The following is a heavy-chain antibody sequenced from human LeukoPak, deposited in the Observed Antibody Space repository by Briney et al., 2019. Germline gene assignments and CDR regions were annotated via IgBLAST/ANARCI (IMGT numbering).Heavy chain of an antibody. CDR2: ISYDGSNK. CDR3: ARGVRIAVAGNIDY. J-gene: IGHJ4*02. CDR1: GFTFSSYA. D-gene: IGHD6-19*01. V-gene: IGHV3-30*04. Sequence: GGSLRLSCAASGFTFSSYAMHWVRRAPGKGLERVAAISYDGSNKNYAESVKGRFTISRDNSKNTLYLQMNSLRAEDTAVYYCARGVRIAVAGNIDYWGQGTLVTVSS.